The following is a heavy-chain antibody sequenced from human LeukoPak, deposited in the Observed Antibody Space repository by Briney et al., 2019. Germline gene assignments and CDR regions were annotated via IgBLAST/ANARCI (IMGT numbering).Heavy chain of an antibody. D-gene: IGHD1-26*01. CDR1: TFSSYS. V-gene: IGHV4-39*07. CDR2: IQYTGTT. CDR3: ARTGGSFYFYYYMDV. Sequence: TFSSYSMTWVRQPPGKGLEWIGSIQYTGTTFYNPSLKSRVTISLDTSKNQFSLKVSSVTAADTAVFYCARTGGSFYFYYYMDVWGKGTTVTVSS. J-gene: IGHJ6*03.